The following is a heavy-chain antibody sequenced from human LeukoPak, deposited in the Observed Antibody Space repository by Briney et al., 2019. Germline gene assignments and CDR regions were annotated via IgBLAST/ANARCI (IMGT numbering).Heavy chain of an antibody. V-gene: IGHV3-53*05. CDR3: ARDYRPTPVWSVGSEDWFDP. CDR2: IYSGGST. CDR1: GFTVSSNY. J-gene: IGHJ5*02. Sequence: AGGSLRLSCAASGFTVSSNYMSWVRQAPGKGLEWVSVIYSGGSTYYADSVKGRFTISRDNSKNTLYLQMNSLRSDDTAVYYCARDYRPTPVWSVGSEDWFDPWGQGTLVTVSS. D-gene: IGHD1-14*01.